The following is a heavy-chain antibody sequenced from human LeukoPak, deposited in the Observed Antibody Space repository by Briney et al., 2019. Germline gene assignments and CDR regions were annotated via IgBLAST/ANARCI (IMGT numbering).Heavy chain of an antibody. CDR2: INSDGSST. CDR3: ARVLGARVAAGTQYYYYGMDV. Sequence: GGSLRLSCAASGFTFSSYWMHWVRHAPGKGLVWASRINSDGSSTSYADSVKGRFTISRDNAKNTLYLQMNSLRVEDTAVYYCARVLGARVAAGTQYYYYGMDVWGQGTTVTVSS. CDR1: GFTFSSYW. V-gene: IGHV3-74*01. D-gene: IGHD6-13*01. J-gene: IGHJ6*02.